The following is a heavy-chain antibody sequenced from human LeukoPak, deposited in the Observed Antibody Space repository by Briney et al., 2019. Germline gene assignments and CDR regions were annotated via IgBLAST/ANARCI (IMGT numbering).Heavy chain of an antibody. CDR3: ARADPNASGYFYRFNWFDP. D-gene: IGHD3-10*01. CDR1: GGSISSYY. CDR2: IYYSGST. Sequence: SETLSLTCTVSGGSISSYYWNWVRQPPGKGLEWIGNIYYSGSTNYNPSLKSRVTISLDTSKFRFSLRLNSVTAADTAVYYCARADPNASGYFYRFNWFDPWGQGTLVTVSS. V-gene: IGHV4-59*01. J-gene: IGHJ5*02.